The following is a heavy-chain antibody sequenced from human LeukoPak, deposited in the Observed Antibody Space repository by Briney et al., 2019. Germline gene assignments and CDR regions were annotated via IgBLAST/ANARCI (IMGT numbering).Heavy chain of an antibody. V-gene: IGHV3-48*03. Sequence: PGGSLRLSCAASGLTFNTDEMNWVRQAPGKGLEWVSYISSGGTKEYYADSVKGRFTISRDNAKNTLYLQMNSLRAEDTAVYYCVRDWGYDSSGYWQKYFDTWGQGTLVTVSS. CDR1: GLTFNTDE. J-gene: IGHJ4*02. CDR3: VRDWGYDSSGYWQKYFDT. CDR2: ISSGGTKE. D-gene: IGHD3-22*01.